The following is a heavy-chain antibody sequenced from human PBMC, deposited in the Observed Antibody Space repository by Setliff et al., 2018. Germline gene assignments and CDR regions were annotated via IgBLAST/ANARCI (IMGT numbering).Heavy chain of an antibody. CDR3: ARGRIPTIFGVALNWFDP. V-gene: IGHV3-64*01. CDR1: GFTFSSYA. D-gene: IGHD3-3*01. Sequence: GSLRLSCAASGFTFSSYAMHWVRQAPGKGLEYVSAISNNGGSTYYANSVKGRFTISRDNSKNTLYLQMGSLRAEDMAVYYCARGRIPTIFGVALNWFDPWGQGTLVTVSS. CDR2: ISNNGGST. J-gene: IGHJ5*02.